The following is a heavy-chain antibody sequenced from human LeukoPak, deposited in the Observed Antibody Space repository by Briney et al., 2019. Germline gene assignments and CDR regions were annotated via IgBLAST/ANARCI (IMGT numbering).Heavy chain of an antibody. V-gene: IGHV1-2*02. D-gene: IGHD5-12*01. Sequence: ASVKVSCKASGYTFTGYYMHWVRQAPGQGLEWMGWINPNSGGTNYAQKFQGRVTMTRDTSISTAYMELSRLRSDDTAVYYCARDRGYSGYDYCYFDYWGQGTLATVSS. CDR3: ARDRGYSGYDYCYFDY. J-gene: IGHJ4*02. CDR1: GYTFTGYY. CDR2: INPNSGGT.